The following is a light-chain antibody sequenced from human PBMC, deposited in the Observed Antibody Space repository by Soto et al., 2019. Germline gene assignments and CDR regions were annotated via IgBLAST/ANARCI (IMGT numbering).Light chain of an antibody. Sequence: EIVLTQSPGTLSLSPGERATLSCRASQSVSSSYLAWYQQKPGRTPRLLIYRASSRATGIPDRFSGSGSGTDFTLTISRLEPEDFAVYYCQQYGGSPGTFGQGTKVEIK. CDR3: QQYGGSPGT. CDR2: RAS. J-gene: IGKJ1*01. V-gene: IGKV3-20*01. CDR1: QSVSSSY.